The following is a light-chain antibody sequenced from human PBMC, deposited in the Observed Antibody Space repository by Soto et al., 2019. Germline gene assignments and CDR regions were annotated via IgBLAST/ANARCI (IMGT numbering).Light chain of an antibody. CDR3: QQYRSWPRT. CDR2: GAT. J-gene: IGKJ1*01. V-gene: IGKV3-15*01. Sequence: EILLTQSPATLSVSPGETATLSCRASQNVLSDLALYQQKPGQAPRLLVYGATTRATDAPAKFRGSGSGTEFSLTISSLQSEDFATYYCQQYRSWPRTFGQGSKVEI. CDR1: QNVLSD.